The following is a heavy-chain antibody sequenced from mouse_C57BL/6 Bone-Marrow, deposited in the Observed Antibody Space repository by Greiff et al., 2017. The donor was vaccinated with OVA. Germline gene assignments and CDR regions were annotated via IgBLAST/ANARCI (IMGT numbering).Heavy chain of an antibody. CDR3: AKYGSSPYWYFDV. D-gene: IGHD1-1*01. V-gene: IGHV1-81*01. CDR2: IYPRSGNT. CDR1: GYTFTSYG. J-gene: IGHJ1*03. Sequence: VQLQQSGAELARPGASVKLSCKASGYTFTSYGISWVKQRTGQGLEWIGEIYPRSGNTYYNEKLKGKATLTADKSSSTAYMELRSLTSEDSAVYFCAKYGSSPYWYFDVWGTGTTVTVSS.